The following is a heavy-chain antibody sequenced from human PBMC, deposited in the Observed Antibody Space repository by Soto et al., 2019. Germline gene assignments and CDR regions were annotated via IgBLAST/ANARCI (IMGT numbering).Heavy chain of an antibody. CDR2: LSSSDSII. V-gene: IGHV3-11*01. Sequence: PGGSLRLSCAASGFTFSDYYMSWIRQAPGQGLEWVSYLSSSDSIIYYAASVKGRFTISRDNAKNSLYLQMNSLRAEDTAVYYCARDLGYYDSSGYFDYWGQGTLVTVSS. D-gene: IGHD3-22*01. J-gene: IGHJ4*02. CDR3: ARDLGYYDSSGYFDY. CDR1: GFTFSDYY.